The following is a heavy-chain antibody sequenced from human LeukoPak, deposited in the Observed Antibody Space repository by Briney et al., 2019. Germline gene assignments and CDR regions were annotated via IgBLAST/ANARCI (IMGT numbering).Heavy chain of an antibody. CDR1: GGSISSYY. D-gene: IGHD1-26*01. CDR3: ARGPIPESGSHPTPPPFDY. Sequence: SETLSLTCTVSGGSISSYYWSWIRQPPGKGLEWIGYIYYSGSTNYNPSLKSRVTISVDTSKNQFSLKLSSVTAADTAVYYCARGPIPESGSHPTPPPFDYWGQGTLVTVSS. J-gene: IGHJ4*02. CDR2: IYYSGST. V-gene: IGHV4-59*01.